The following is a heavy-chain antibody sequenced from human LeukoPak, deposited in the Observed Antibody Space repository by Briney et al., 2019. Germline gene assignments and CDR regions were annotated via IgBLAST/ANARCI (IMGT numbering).Heavy chain of an antibody. CDR2: ISGSGGST. Sequence: GGSLRLSCEASGFTFKNAWMSWVRQAPGKGLEWVSAISGSGGSTYYADSVKGRFTISRDNSKNTLYLQMNSLRAEDTAVYYCAKVGYSSSWYTLVSDYWGQGTLVTVSS. J-gene: IGHJ4*02. D-gene: IGHD6-13*01. V-gene: IGHV3-23*01. CDR1: GFTFKNAW. CDR3: AKVGYSSSWYTLVSDY.